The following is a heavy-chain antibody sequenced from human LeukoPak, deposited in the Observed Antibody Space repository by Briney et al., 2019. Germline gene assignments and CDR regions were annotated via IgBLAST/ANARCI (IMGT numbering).Heavy chain of an antibody. CDR1: GFSFSNYP. CDR2: FSGSGTAT. CDR3: ARGADSYYYYGMDV. V-gene: IGHV3-23*01. J-gene: IGHJ6*02. Sequence: GGSLRLSCAASGFSFSNYPMTWVRQAPGKGLEWVSGFSGSGTATYYADSVRGRFTISRDNFKSTLYLQMNSLRAEDTALYYCARGADSYYYYGMDVWGQGTTVTVSS.